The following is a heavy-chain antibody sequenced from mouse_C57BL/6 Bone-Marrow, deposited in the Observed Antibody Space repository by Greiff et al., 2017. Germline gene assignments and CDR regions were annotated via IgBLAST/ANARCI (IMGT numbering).Heavy chain of an antibody. V-gene: IGHV14-3*01. J-gene: IGHJ2*01. CDR3: ARTFTVVATFDY. Sequence: EVQLQQSVAELVRPGASVKLSCTASGFNINNTYMHWVKQRPEQGLEWIGRIDPSNGNTNYAPKFQGKATITADTSSNTAYLQLSSLTSEDTAIYYCARTFTVVATFDYWGQGTTLTVSS. CDR2: IDPSNGNT. D-gene: IGHD1-1*01. CDR1: GFNINNTY.